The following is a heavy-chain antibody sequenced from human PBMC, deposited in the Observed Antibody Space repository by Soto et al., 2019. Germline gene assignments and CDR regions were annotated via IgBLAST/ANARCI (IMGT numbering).Heavy chain of an antibody. CDR2: ISYDGSNK. CDR1: GVTFSSYA. J-gene: IGHJ4*02. Sequence: GGSLRLSCAASGVTFSSYAMHWVRQAPGKGLEWVAVISYDGSNKYYADSVKGRFTISRDNSKNTLYLQMNSLRAEDTAVYYCARDSGKFDCWGQGTLVTVSS. V-gene: IGHV3-30-3*01. CDR3: ARDSGKFDC.